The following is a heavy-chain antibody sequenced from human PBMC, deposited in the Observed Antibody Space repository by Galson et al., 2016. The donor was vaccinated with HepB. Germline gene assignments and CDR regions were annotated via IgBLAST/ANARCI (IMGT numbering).Heavy chain of an antibody. CDR3: ARVERYSYGYIDY. J-gene: IGHJ4*02. CDR2: INTHNSDT. D-gene: IGHD5-18*01. CDR1: GYTFFNYA. V-gene: IGHV1-18*01. Sequence: SVKVSCKASGYTFFNYAITWVRQAPGQGLEWMGWINTHNSDTNYAQKLQDRVTLTTNTSTRTAYMELRSLRSDDTAVYYCARVERYSYGYIDYWGQGTLVTVSS.